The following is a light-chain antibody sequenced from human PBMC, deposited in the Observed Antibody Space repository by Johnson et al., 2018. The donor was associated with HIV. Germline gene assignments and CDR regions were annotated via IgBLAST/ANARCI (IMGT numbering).Light chain of an antibody. CDR3: GTWDSSLTSGGI. CDR2: ETN. V-gene: IGLV1-51*01. Sequence: QSVLTQPPSVSAVPGQRVTISCSGSSSNIGNNYVSWYKQLPGTAPKLLIYETNKRPSEIPDRFSASKSGASATLGITGLQTGDEADYYCGTWDSSLTSGGIFGTGTKVTVL. J-gene: IGLJ1*01. CDR1: SSNIGNNY.